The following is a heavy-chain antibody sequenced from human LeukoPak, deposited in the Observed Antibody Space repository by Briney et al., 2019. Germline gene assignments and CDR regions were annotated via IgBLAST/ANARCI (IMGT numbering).Heavy chain of an antibody. CDR2: ISSNGDNT. CDR3: VRGTGY. CDR1: GFTFSTYV. J-gene: IGHJ4*02. V-gene: IGHV3-64D*06. Sequence: GGSLRLSCAASGFTFSTYVMHWVRQAPGKGLEYVSAISSNGDNTYYADSVKGRFTISRDNSKNALYLQMSSLRADDTAVYYCVRGTGYWGQGTLVTVSS.